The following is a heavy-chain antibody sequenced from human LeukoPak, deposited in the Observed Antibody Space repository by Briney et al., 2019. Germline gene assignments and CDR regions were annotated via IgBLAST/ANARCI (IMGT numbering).Heavy chain of an antibody. Sequence: GGSLRLSCAASGFTLSSYAMSWVRQAPGKGLEWVSAISGSGGSTYYADSVKGRFTISRDNSKNTLYLQMNSLRAEDTAVYYCAKGNVVVVAATFEYWGQGTLVTVSS. CDR3: AKGNVVVVAATFEY. V-gene: IGHV3-23*01. J-gene: IGHJ4*02. D-gene: IGHD2-15*01. CDR2: ISGSGGST. CDR1: GFTLSSYA.